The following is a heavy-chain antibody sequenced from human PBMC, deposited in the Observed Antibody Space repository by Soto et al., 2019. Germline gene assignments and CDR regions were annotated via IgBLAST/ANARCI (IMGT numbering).Heavy chain of an antibody. Sequence: PGESLKISCKGSGYSFTSYWIGWVRQMLGKGLEWMGIIYPGDSDTRYSPSFQGQVTISADKSISTAYLQWSSLKASDTAMYYCARAMVRGVIDYYYGMDVWGQGTTVTVSS. CDR1: GYSFTSYW. CDR2: IYPGDSDT. CDR3: ARAMVRGVIDYYYGMDV. D-gene: IGHD3-10*01. V-gene: IGHV5-51*01. J-gene: IGHJ6*02.